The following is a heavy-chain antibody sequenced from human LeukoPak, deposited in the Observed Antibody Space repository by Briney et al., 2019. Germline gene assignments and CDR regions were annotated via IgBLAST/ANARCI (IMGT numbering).Heavy chain of an antibody. Sequence: PSETLSLTCAVYGGSFSGYYWSWIRQPPGKGLEWIGEINHSGSTNYNPSLKSRVTISVDTSKNQFSLKLSSVTAADTAVYYCARIDSSGPNWFDPWGQGTLVTVSS. CDR3: ARIDSSGPNWFDP. D-gene: IGHD3-22*01. V-gene: IGHV4-34*01. CDR2: INHSGST. J-gene: IGHJ5*02. CDR1: GGSFSGYY.